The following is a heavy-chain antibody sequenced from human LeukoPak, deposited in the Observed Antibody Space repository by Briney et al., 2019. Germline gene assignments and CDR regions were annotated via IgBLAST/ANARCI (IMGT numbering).Heavy chain of an antibody. CDR2: ISWNSGSI. Sequence: GGSLRLSCAASGFTFDDYAMHWVRQAPGKGLEWVSGISWNSGSIGYADSVKGRFTISRDNAKNSLYLQMNSLRAEDTALYYCAKGLYYHDSSGPCYMDVWGKGTTVTVSS. J-gene: IGHJ6*03. CDR1: GFTFDDYA. V-gene: IGHV3-9*01. D-gene: IGHD3-22*01. CDR3: AKGLYYHDSSGPCYMDV.